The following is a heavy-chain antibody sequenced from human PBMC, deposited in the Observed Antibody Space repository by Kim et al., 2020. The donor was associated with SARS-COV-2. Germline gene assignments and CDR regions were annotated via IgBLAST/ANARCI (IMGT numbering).Heavy chain of an antibody. Sequence: SVKVSCKASGGTFSNYSISWVRQAPGQGLEWMGRIIPILGIAKNAQKFQGRVTITADTSTSTAYMDLSSLRSEDTAVYYCATGGATPYNWFDPWGQGTLVTVSS. D-gene: IGHD1-26*01. J-gene: IGHJ5*02. CDR2: IIPILGIA. CDR1: GGTFSNYS. CDR3: ATGGATPYNWFDP. V-gene: IGHV1-69*02.